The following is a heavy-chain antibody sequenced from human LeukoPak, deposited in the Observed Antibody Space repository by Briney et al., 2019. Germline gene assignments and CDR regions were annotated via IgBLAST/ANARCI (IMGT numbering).Heavy chain of an antibody. CDR1: GGSISSDGYY. CDR2: IYYSGST. J-gene: IGHJ3*02. Sequence: PSETLSLTCTVSGGSISSDGYYWSWIRQHPGKGLEWIGYIYYSGSTYYNPSLKSRVTISVDTSKNQFSLKLSSVTAADTAVYYCARVEYSSSSVDIWGQGTMVTVSS. CDR3: ARVEYSSSSVDI. D-gene: IGHD6-6*01. V-gene: IGHV4-31*03.